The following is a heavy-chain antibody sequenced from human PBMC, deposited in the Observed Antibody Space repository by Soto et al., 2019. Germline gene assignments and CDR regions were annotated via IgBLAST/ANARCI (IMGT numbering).Heavy chain of an antibody. CDR2: IYYSGST. CDR3: ARDKFGSGYDLFDY. CDR1: GGSISSGDYY. V-gene: IGHV4-30-4*01. J-gene: IGHJ4*02. Sequence: SETLSLTCTVSGGSISSGDYYWSWIRQPPGKGLEWVGYIYYSGSTYYNPSLKSRVTISVDTSKNQFSLKLSSVTAADTAVYYCARDKFGSGYDLFDYWGQGTLVTVSS. D-gene: IGHD5-12*01.